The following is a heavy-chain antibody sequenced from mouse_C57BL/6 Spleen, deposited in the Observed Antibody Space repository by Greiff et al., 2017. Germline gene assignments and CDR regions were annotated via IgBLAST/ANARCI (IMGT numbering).Heavy chain of an antibody. D-gene: IGHD1-1*01. V-gene: IGHV1-7*01. Sequence: VQLQQSGAELAKPGASVKLSCKASGYTFTSYWMHWVKQRPGQGLEWIGYINPSSGYTKYNQKFKDKATLTADKSSSTAYMQLNSLTYEDSAFDYCASLYCSSTYYAMDYWGQGTSVTVSS. CDR2: INPSSGYT. CDR3: ASLYCSSTYYAMDY. J-gene: IGHJ4*01. CDR1: GYTFTSYW.